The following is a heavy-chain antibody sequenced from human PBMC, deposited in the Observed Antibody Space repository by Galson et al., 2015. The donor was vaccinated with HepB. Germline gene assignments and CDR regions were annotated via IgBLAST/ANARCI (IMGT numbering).Heavy chain of an antibody. J-gene: IGHJ4*02. CDR3: ARDKIATPGYSSNWGLDY. V-gene: IGHV3-30-3*01. CDR2: ISYDGSNK. CDR1: GITFSSSA. D-gene: IGHD6-13*01. Sequence: SLRLSCAASGITFSSSALHWVRQAPGKGLEWVAGISYDGSNKHYGDPVKGRFTISRDNSKNTLYLQMNSLRAEDTAMYYCARDKIATPGYSSNWGLDYWGQGTLVTVSS.